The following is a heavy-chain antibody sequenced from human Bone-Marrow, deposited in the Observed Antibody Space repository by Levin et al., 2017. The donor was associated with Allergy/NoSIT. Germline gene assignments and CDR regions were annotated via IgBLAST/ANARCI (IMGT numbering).Heavy chain of an antibody. V-gene: IGHV2-70*04. CDR2: IDWDDDK. CDR3: AEAAAGTSWFDP. CDR1: GFSLSTSGMR. J-gene: IGHJ5*02. D-gene: IGHD6-13*01. Sequence: SGPTLVKPTQTLTLTCTFSGFSLSTSGMRVSWIRQPPGKALEWLARIDWDDDKFYSTSLKTRLTISKDTSKNQVVHTMTNMDPVDTATYYCAEAAAGTSWFDPWGQGTLVTVSS.